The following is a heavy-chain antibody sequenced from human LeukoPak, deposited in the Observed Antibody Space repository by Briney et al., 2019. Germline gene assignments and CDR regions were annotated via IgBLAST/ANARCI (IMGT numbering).Heavy chain of an antibody. CDR2: ISGSGGST. J-gene: IGHJ4*02. Sequence: GGSLRLSCSASGFTFSSYAMSWVRQAPGKGLEWVSAISGSGGSTYYADSVKGRFTISRDNSKNTLYLQMNSLRAEDTAVYYCAKDRGIAVAGTPLCWGQGTLVTVSS. CDR3: AKDRGIAVAGTPLC. CDR1: GFTFSSYA. D-gene: IGHD6-19*01. V-gene: IGHV3-23*01.